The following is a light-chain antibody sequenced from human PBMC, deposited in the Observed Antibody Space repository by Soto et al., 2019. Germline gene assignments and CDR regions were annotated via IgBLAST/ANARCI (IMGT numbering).Light chain of an antibody. V-gene: IGLV1-40*01. CDR2: GXX. Sequence: QSVLTQAPSVSGAPGQRVTISCTGSSSNSGAGYDVQWYNHLPGKATKRPIXGXXXXHSRVTXRFSGSKSGKSASLAITGLKAEDEADYYCQSYDSSLSGSDVFGTGTKGTV. J-gene: IGLJ1*01. CDR1: SSNSGAGYD. CDR3: QSYDSSLSGSDV.